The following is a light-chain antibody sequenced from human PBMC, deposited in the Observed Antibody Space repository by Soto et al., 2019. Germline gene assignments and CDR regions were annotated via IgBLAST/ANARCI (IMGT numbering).Light chain of an antibody. Sequence: DIQMTQSPSTLSASVGDRVTITCRASQSISTWLAWYQQKPREAPKLLIYKASSLESGVPSRFSGSGSETEFTLIISSLQPDDFATYYCQQYNTYTRMFGQGTKVEIK. CDR2: KAS. CDR3: QQYNTYTRM. CDR1: QSISTW. V-gene: IGKV1-5*03. J-gene: IGKJ1*01.